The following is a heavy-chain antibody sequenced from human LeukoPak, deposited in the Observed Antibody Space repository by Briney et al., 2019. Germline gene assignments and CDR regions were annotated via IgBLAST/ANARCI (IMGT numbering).Heavy chain of an antibody. CDR3: ARDVGISSSWYGDAFDI. J-gene: IGHJ3*02. V-gene: IGHV3-21*01. CDR1: GFTFSSYS. Sequence: PGGSLRLSCAASGFTFSSYSMNWVRQAPGKGLEWVSSISSSSSYIYYADSVKGRFTISRDNAKNSLYLQMNSLRAEDTVVYYCARDVGISSSWYGDAFDIWGQGTMVTVSS. D-gene: IGHD6-13*01. CDR2: ISSSSSYI.